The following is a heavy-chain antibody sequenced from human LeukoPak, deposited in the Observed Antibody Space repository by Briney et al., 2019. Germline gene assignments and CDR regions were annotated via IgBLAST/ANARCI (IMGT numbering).Heavy chain of an antibody. Sequence: SETLSLTCAVYGGSFSGYYWSWIRQPPGKGLEWIGEINHSGSTNYNPSLTSRVTISVDTSKNQFSLKLSSVTAADTAVYYCARVPKPYYDYVWGSYRIPDDAFDIWGQGTMVTVSS. V-gene: IGHV4-34*01. D-gene: IGHD3-16*02. J-gene: IGHJ3*02. CDR3: ARVPKPYYDYVWGSYRIPDDAFDI. CDR2: INHSGST. CDR1: GGSFSGYY.